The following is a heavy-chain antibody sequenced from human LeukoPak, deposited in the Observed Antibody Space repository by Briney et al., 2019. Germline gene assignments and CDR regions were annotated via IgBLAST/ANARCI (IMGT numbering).Heavy chain of an antibody. D-gene: IGHD4-11*01. CDR1: GFTFSSYV. Sequence: PGGSLRLSCAASGFTFSSYVMSWVRQAPGKGVEWVSVIGGSGGTTYYADSVKGRFTISRDNSKNTLYLQMNSLRAEDTAVYYCARRGAPVTLFDYWGQGTLVTVSS. J-gene: IGHJ4*02. V-gene: IGHV3-23*01. CDR3: ARRGAPVTLFDY. CDR2: IGGSGGTT.